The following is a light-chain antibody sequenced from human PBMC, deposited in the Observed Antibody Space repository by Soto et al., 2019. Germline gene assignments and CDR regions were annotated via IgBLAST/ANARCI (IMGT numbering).Light chain of an antibody. CDR1: QSVSDN. J-gene: IGKJ2*01. CDR3: QQSNNWPYT. Sequence: EIVMTQSPATLSVSPGERATLSCRASQSVSDNLAWYQQKPGQAPRLLIYGASTRATAIPARFSGSGSGTEFTLTISSLQSEDFAVYYCQQSNNWPYTFGQGNKLDIK. CDR2: GAS. V-gene: IGKV3-15*01.